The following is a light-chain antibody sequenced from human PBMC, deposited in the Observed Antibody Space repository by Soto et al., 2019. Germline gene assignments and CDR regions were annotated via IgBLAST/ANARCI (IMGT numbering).Light chain of an antibody. CDR2: NNN. J-gene: IGLJ1*01. CDR1: SSNIGSNP. V-gene: IGLV1-44*01. Sequence: QSVLTQPPSASGTPGQRVTISCSGSSSNIGSNPVNWYQQLPGTAPKLLIYNNNQRPSGVPDRFSGSRSGTSASLAISGLQSEDEADYYCAAWDDSLNGDVFGTGTKLTVL. CDR3: AAWDDSLNGDV.